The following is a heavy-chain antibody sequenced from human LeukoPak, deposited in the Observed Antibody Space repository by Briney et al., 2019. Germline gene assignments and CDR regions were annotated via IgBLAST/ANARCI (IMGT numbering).Heavy chain of an antibody. CDR2: IDNSGSTI. CDR1: GFTFTSYE. CDR3: TTAPPDIVVVVAAIVDY. J-gene: IGHJ4*02. V-gene: IGHV3-48*03. D-gene: IGHD2-15*01. Sequence: GGSLRLSCAASGFTFTSYEVNWVRQAPGKGLEWVSYIDNSGSTIYYADSVKGRFTISRDNAKNSVYLQMNSLKTEDTAVYYCTTAPPDIVVVVAAIVDYWGQGTLVTVSS.